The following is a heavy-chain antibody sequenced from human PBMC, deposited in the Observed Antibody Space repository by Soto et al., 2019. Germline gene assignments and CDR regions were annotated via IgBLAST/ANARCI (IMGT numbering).Heavy chain of an antibody. CDR1: GGSIGSGGYY. CDR3: AREVTTTYYFDY. Sequence: TLSLTCTVSGGSIGSGGYYWSWIRQHPVKGLEWIGYIYYSGNTDYNPSLKSRVTISVDTSKNQFSPKLSSVTAADTAVYYCAREVTTTYYFDYWGQATLVTVS. CDR2: IYYSGNT. J-gene: IGHJ4*02. V-gene: IGHV4-31*03.